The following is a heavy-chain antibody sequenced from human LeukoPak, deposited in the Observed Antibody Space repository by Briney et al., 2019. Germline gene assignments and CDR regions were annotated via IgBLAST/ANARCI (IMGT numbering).Heavy chain of an antibody. J-gene: IGHJ4*02. CDR3: ARDRWCSITSGYTGNFDN. V-gene: IGHV1-2*02. CDR1: GYTFTGYY. D-gene: IGHD2-2*02. CDR2: INPNSGGT. Sequence: EASVKVSCKASGYTFTGYYMHWVRQAPGQGLEWMGWINPNSGGTNYAQKLQGRVTMTTDTSTSTAYMELRSLRSDDTAVYYCARDRWCSITSGYTGNFDNWGQGTLVT.